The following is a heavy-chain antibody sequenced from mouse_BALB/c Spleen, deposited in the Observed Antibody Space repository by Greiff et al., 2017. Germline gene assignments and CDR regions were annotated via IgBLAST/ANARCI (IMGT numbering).Heavy chain of an antibody. CDR2: INPSSGYT. CDR1: GYTFTSYT. Sequence: QVQLQQSAAELVRPGASVKMSCKASGYTFTSYTMHWVKQRPGQGLEWIGYINPSSGYTEYNQKFKDKTTLTADKSSSTAYMQLSSLTSEDSAVYYCACFITTAFAYWGQGTLVTVSA. D-gene: IGHD1-2*01. J-gene: IGHJ3*01. V-gene: IGHV1-4*02. CDR3: ACFITTAFAY.